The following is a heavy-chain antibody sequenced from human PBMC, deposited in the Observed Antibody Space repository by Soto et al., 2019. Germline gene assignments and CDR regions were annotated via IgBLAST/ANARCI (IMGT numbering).Heavy chain of an antibody. CDR3: ARDSYDRGGGLNDGFDN. Sequence: QLQLQESGSGLVKPSQTLSLTCGVSGGSISSGDFSWNWIRQPPGKGLEWIGNIYHSGITHYNPSLNSRVTISVDGYKNHFSLRINSVTAADSAVYYCARDSYDRGGGLNDGFDNWGLGTMVTVSS. D-gene: IGHD3-22*01. CDR1: GGSISSGDFS. J-gene: IGHJ3*02. CDR2: IYHSGIT. V-gene: IGHV4-30-2*01.